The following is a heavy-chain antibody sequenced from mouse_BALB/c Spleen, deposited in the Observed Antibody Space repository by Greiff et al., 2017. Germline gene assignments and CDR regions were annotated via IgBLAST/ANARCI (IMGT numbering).Heavy chain of an antibody. V-gene: IGHV5-15*02. CDR3: ARITTTTYWYFDV. Sequence: EVKLMESGGGLVQPGGSRKLSCAASGFTFSDYGMAWVRQAPGKGPEWVAFISNLAYSIYYADTVTGRFTISRENAKNTLYLEMSSLRSEDTAMYYCARITTTTYWYFDVWGAGTTVTVSS. CDR2: ISNLAYSI. J-gene: IGHJ1*01. D-gene: IGHD1-2*01. CDR1: GFTFSDYG.